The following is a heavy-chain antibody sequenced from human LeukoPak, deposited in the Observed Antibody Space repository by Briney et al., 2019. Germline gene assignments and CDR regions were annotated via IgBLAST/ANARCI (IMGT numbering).Heavy chain of an antibody. J-gene: IGHJ6*03. V-gene: IGHV4-59*01. D-gene: IGHD3/OR15-3a*01. CDR2: IYYSGST. CDR1: GGSISSYY. Sequence: KPSETLSLTCTVSGGSISSYYWSWIRQPPGKGLEWIGYIYYSGSTNYNPSLKSRVTISVDTSKNQFSLKLSSVTAADTAMYYCARDRYSDIWSGEERNYMDVWGKGTTVTVSS. CDR3: ARDRYSDIWSGEERNYMDV.